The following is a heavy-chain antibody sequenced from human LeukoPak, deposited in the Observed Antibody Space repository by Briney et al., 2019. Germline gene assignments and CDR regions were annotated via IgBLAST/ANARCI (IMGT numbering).Heavy chain of an antibody. J-gene: IGHJ4*02. CDR3: ARVRGSGGFVIDY. V-gene: IGHV5-51*01. CDR2: IFPGDSDT. D-gene: IGHD6-19*01. CDR1: GYSFTSYW. Sequence: GESLKISCKDSGYSFTSYWIGWVRQMPGKGLEWMGTIFPGDSDTRYSPSFQGQVTISADKSISTAYLQWSSLKASDTAMYYCARVRGSGGFVIDYWGQGTLVTVSS.